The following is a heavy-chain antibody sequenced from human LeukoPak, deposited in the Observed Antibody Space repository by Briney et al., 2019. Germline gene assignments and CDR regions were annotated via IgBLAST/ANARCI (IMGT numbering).Heavy chain of an antibody. CDR1: GYTFTSYG. D-gene: IGHD1-7*01. Sequence: ASVKVSCKASGYTFTSYGISWVRQAPGQGLEWMGWISAYNGNTNYAQKFQERVTITRDMSTSTAYMELSSLRSEDTAVYYCAAGGNWNYGDWFDPWGQGTLVTVSS. CDR2: ISAYNGNT. J-gene: IGHJ5*02. V-gene: IGHV1-18*01. CDR3: AAGGNWNYGDWFDP.